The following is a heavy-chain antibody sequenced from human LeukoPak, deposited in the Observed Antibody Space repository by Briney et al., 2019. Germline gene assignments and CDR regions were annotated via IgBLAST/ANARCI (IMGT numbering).Heavy chain of an antibody. CDR1: GFTFSSYA. CDR2: ISYDGSNK. Sequence: PGRSLRLSCAASGFTFSSYAMHWVRQAPGKGLEWAAVISYDGSNKYYADSVKGRFTISRDNSKNTLYLQMNSLRAEDTAVYYCARDLEGADPESDYWGQGTLVTVSS. D-gene: IGHD1-26*01. CDR3: ARDLEGADPESDY. V-gene: IGHV3-30-3*01. J-gene: IGHJ4*02.